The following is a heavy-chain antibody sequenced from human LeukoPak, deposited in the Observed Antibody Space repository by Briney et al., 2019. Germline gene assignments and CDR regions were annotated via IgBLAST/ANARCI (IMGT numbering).Heavy chain of an antibody. CDR2: MLPIFGTA. CDR1: GGNFRNYG. Sequence: SVKVSCKASGGNFRNYGFHWVRQAPGQGLEWMGGMLPIFGTANYAQKFQGRVTITADESSNTASLDLSSLTSEDTAVYYCATDPNPYSSTSGYFDFWGQGTLVTVSS. CDR3: ATDPNPYSSTSGYFDF. V-gene: IGHV1-69*13. J-gene: IGHJ4*02. D-gene: IGHD6-13*01.